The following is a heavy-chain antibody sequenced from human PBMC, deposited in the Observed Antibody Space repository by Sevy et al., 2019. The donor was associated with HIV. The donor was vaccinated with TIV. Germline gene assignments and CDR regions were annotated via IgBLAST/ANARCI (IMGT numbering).Heavy chain of an antibody. Sequence: GGSLGLSCVASGFRFSAFGMAWVRQAAGEGLEWVSGINGGGGSTYYRNSVKGRFTVSRDNSKNTVYLQMNSLRADDTAVYYCAKAPYYDFWSHNYNNWFDPWGQGTLVTVSS. V-gene: IGHV3-23*01. CDR1: GFRFSAFG. D-gene: IGHD3-3*01. CDR2: INGGGGST. J-gene: IGHJ5*02. CDR3: AKAPYYDFWSHNYNNWFDP.